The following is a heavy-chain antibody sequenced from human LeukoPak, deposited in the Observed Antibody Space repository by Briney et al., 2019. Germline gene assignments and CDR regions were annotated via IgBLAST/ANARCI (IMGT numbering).Heavy chain of an antibody. Sequence: GGSLRLSCAASGFTFSDYYMSWIRQAPGKGLEWVSYISSSGSTIYYADSVKGRFTISRDNAKNSLYLQMNSLRAEDTAVYYCARGMRGPTSTDYYYGMDVWGQGTTVTVSS. CDR3: ARGMRGPTSTDYYYGMDV. D-gene: IGHD5/OR15-5a*01. V-gene: IGHV3-11*01. CDR2: ISSSGSTI. CDR1: GFTFSDYY. J-gene: IGHJ6*02.